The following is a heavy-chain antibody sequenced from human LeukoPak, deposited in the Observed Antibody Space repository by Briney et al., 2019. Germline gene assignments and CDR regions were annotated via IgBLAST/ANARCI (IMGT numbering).Heavy chain of an antibody. CDR1: GFTFTTYS. Sequence: GGSLRLSCAASGFTFTTYSFSWVRQAPGKGLEWVSGISASGGDTFYADSVKGRFTISRDNSKNTLSLQMNSLRVEDTAIYYCAKDTNGVCAYWGQGTLVTVSS. CDR3: AKDTNGVCAY. V-gene: IGHV3-23*01. D-gene: IGHD2-8*01. CDR2: ISASGGDT. J-gene: IGHJ4*02.